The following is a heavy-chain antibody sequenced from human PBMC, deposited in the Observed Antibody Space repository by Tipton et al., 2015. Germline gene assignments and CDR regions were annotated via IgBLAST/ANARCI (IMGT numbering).Heavy chain of an antibody. CDR2: IYYSGST. J-gene: IGHJ4*02. D-gene: IGHD1-26*01. Sequence: TLSLTCTVSGGPISSTSYYWGWIRQPPGKGLEWIGSIYYSGSTYYNPSLKSRVTISVDTSKNQFSLMLTSVTAADTAVYYCARFTGSNYVFDYWGQGTLVTVSS. V-gene: IGHV4-39*01. CDR1: GGPISSTSYY. CDR3: ARFTGSNYVFDY.